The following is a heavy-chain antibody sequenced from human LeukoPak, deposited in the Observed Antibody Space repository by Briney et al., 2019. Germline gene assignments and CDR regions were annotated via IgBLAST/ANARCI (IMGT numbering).Heavy chain of an antibody. J-gene: IGHJ4*02. V-gene: IGHV3-48*03. D-gene: IGHD6-19*01. CDR2: ISSSGSTI. Sequence: GSLRLSCAASGFTFSSYEMNWVRQAPGKGLEWVSYISSSGSTIYYADSVKGRFTISRDNAKNSLYLQMNSLRAEDTAVYYCARGITLGSGRYLYSFDYWGQGTLVTVSS. CDR3: ARGITLGSGRYLYSFDY. CDR1: GFTFSSYE.